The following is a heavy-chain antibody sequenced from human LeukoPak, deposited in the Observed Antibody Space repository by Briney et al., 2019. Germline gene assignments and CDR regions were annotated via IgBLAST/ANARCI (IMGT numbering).Heavy chain of an antibody. CDR1: GYTFITYY. V-gene: IGHV1-8*02. CDR2: MSPNSGNT. J-gene: IGHJ4*02. D-gene: IGHD7-27*01. Sequence: ASVKVSCKASGYTFITYYIHWVRQAPGQGLEWMGWMSPNSGNTGYAQKFQGRVTMTRDTSIGTAYLELSSLKSEGTAVYYCARTPPNWGADYWGQGTLVTVSS. CDR3: ARTPPNWGADY.